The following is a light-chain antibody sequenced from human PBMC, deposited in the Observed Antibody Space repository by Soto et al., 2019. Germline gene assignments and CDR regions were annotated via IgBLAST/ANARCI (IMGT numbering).Light chain of an antibody. CDR2: KAS. Sequence: DIQMNQSPSTLSAYVGDRFTITCLASQTIDSWLAWYQQRPGKPPNLLIYKASTLASGVPSRFSGSGSGTEFTLTINSLQPEDFATYYCQHYNSYSEAFGQGTKVDIK. J-gene: IGKJ1*01. V-gene: IGKV1-5*03. CDR1: QTIDSW. CDR3: QHYNSYSEA.